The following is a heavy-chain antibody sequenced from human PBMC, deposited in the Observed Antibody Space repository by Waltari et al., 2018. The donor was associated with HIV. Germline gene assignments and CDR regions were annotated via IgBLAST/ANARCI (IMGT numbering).Heavy chain of an antibody. Sequence: EVQVVESGGGLVQPGGSLRISCAASGFTFSSYEMNWVRQAPGKGLEWLSYISDSGSTRYYADSVKGRFTISRDNAKNSLYLQMNSLRAEDTAVYYCAATRYYYDSSGRWGQGTLVTVSS. D-gene: IGHD3-22*01. CDR1: GFTFSSYE. CDR3: AATRYYYDSSGR. V-gene: IGHV3-48*03. J-gene: IGHJ4*02. CDR2: ISDSGSTR.